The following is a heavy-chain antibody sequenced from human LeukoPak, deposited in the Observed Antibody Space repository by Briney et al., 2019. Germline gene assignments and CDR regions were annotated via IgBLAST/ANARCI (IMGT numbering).Heavy chain of an antibody. V-gene: IGHV3-53*01. CDR1: GFTFSKYV. CDR2: IYSGGRT. D-gene: IGHD6-13*01. CDR3: ARDDIAAGGTTDL. Sequence: GGSLRLSCGASGFTFSKYVMSWVRQAPGKGLEWVSVIYSGGRTYYADSVKGRFTISRDNSKKTLYLQMNSLRAEDTAVYYCARDDIAAGGTTDLWGQGTLVTVSS. J-gene: IGHJ5*02.